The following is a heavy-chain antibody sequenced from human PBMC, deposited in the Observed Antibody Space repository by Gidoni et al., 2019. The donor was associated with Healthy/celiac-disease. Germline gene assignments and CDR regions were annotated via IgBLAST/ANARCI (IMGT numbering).Heavy chain of an antibody. CDR3: AKPLGFWGVYYP. CDR2: ISWNGGGL. Sequence: EVQLVESGGGLVQPGRSVRLSCAASGCTFDDYAMHWVRQAPGKGLEGFSGISWNGGGLGIGDSVKGRLTTSRDNPKNSLYRQRNGLGFRDRAWYYCAKPLGFWGVYYPWGKGTL. J-gene: IGHJ5*02. V-gene: IGHV3-9*01. D-gene: IGHD3-3*01. CDR1: GCTFDDYA.